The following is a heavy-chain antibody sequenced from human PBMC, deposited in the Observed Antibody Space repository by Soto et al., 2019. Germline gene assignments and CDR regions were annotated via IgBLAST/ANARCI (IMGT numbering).Heavy chain of an antibody. J-gene: IGHJ6*02. D-gene: IGHD4-17*01. CDR3: ARHGAVRTGYYYYGMDV. V-gene: IGHV4-39*01. CDR1: GGSISSSSYY. Sequence: KPSETLSLTCTVSGGSISSSSYYWGWIRQPPGKGLEWIGSIYYSGSTYYNPSLKSRVTISVDTSKNQFSLKLSSVTAADTAVYYCARHGAVRTGYYYYGMDVWGQGTTVTV. CDR2: IYYSGST.